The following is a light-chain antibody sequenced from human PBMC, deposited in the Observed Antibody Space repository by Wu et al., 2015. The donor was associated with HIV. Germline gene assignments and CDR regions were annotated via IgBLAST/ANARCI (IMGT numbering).Light chain of an antibody. Sequence: EIVMTQSPATLSVSPGERATLSCRASQSVSSNLAWYQQKPGQAPRLLIYGASTRATGIPARFSGSGSGTEFTLTISSLEPEDFAVYYCQQRSTWLLTFGGGTKVEIK. V-gene: IGKV3-15*01. CDR3: QQRSTWLLT. J-gene: IGKJ4*01. CDR2: GAS. CDR1: QSVSSN.